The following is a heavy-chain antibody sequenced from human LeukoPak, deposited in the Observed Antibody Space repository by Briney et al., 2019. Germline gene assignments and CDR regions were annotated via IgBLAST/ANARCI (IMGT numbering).Heavy chain of an antibody. V-gene: IGHV4-34*01. CDR1: GGSFNGYY. Sequence: SETLSLTCAVYGGSFNGYYWSWIRQPPGKGLEWIGEINHSGSTNYNPSLKSRVTVSVDTSKNQFSLKLSSVTAADTAVYYCARHYAVRSFDYWGQGTLVTVSS. CDR3: ARHYAVRSFDY. J-gene: IGHJ4*02. D-gene: IGHD3-16*01. CDR2: INHSGST.